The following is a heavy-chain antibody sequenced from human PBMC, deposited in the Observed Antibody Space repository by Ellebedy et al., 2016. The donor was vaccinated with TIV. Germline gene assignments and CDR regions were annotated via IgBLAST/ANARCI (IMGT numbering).Heavy chain of an antibody. CDR3: PRGIVVPAVPKWGGFYFDS. CDR2: INPSDGST. Sequence: ASVKVSCXASGYRFTSFYIVWVRQAHGQGLERMGIINPSDGSTTYPQKFQGRVAMTRDTATSTVYMELSSLRSGDTAVYYCPRGIVVPAVPKWGGFYFDSWGQGTLVTVSS. CDR1: GYRFTSFY. D-gene: IGHD2-2*01. J-gene: IGHJ4*02. V-gene: IGHV1-46*01.